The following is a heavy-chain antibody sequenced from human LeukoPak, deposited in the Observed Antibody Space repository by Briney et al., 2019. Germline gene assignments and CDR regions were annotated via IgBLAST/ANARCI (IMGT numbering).Heavy chain of an antibody. CDR1: GGSFSGYY. CDR2: INHSGST. Sequence: SETLSLTCAVYGGSFSGYYWSWIRQPPGKGLEWIGEINHSGSTNYNPSLKSRVTISVDTSKNQFSLKLSSVTAADTAVYYCARGLYYYGSGSPRYYFDYRGQGTLVTVSS. D-gene: IGHD3-10*01. CDR3: ARGLYYYGSGSPRYYFDY. V-gene: IGHV4-34*01. J-gene: IGHJ4*02.